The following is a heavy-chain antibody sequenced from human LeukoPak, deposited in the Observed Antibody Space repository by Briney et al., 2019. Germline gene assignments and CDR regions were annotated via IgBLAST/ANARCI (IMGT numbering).Heavy chain of an antibody. CDR2: IRCDGSHE. J-gene: IGHJ4*02. D-gene: IGHD6-25*01. CDR1: GLTFSSSG. Sequence: GGSLRLSCAAPGLTFSSSGMPWVRQAPGKGLEWEASIRCDGSHEYYRDCEKGRFTISRDNSKNTLYLQMNSLRTEDTAVYYCANRPPKIAAADTSHDFHYWGQGTLVTVFS. CDR3: ANRPPKIAAADTSHDFHY. V-gene: IGHV3-30*02.